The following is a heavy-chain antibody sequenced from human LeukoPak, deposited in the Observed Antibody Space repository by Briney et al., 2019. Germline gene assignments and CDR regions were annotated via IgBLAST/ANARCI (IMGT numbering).Heavy chain of an antibody. CDR3: ARGPNYWYFDL. V-gene: IGHV4-59*01. Sequence: SETLSLTCTVSGGSMNNYYWSWIRQPPGKGLEWIGYIYYTGSTNYNPSLKSRLTISLDTSQNQFSLRLSSVTAADTAVYYCARGPNYWYFDLWGRGTLVTVSS. J-gene: IGHJ2*01. CDR2: IYYTGST. CDR1: GGSMNNYY.